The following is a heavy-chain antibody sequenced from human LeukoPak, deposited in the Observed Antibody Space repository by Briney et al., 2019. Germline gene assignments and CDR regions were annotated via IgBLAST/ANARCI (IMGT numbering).Heavy chain of an antibody. Sequence: SETLSLTCAVYGGSFSGYYWSWIRQPPGKGLEWIGEINHSGSTNYNPSLKSRVTISVDTSKNQFSLKLSSVTAADTAVYYCARGYHHFDYWGQGTLVTVSS. CDR2: INHSGST. V-gene: IGHV4-34*01. J-gene: IGHJ4*02. CDR3: ARGYHHFDY. CDR1: GGSFSGYY.